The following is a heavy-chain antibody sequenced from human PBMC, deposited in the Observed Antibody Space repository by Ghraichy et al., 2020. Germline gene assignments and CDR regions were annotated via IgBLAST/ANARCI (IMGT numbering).Heavy chain of an antibody. CDR1: GFTFSTYA. CDR3: AKESVVGTKGKDWFDP. J-gene: IGHJ5*02. V-gene: IGHV3-23*01. Sequence: GESLNISCVASGFTFSTYAMTWVRQAPGKGLEWVSTISGSGGSTYYADSVKGRFTISRDSSKNTLYLQMNSLRADDTAVYFCAKESVVGTKGKDWFDPWGQGTLVTVSS. D-gene: IGHD6-19*01. CDR2: ISGSGGST.